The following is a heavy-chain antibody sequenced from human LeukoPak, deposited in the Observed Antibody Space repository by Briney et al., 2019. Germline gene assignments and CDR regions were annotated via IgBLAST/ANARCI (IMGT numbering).Heavy chain of an antibody. V-gene: IGHV1-2*02. D-gene: IGHD2-2*02. CDR2: INPNSGGT. J-gene: IGHJ4*02. CDR1: GYTFTGYY. CDR3: AREGCSSTSCYKFFDY. Sequence: ASVKVSCEASGYTFTGYYMHWVRQAPGQGLEWMGWINPNSGGTNYAQKFQGRVTMTRDTSISTAYMELSRLRPDDTAVYYCAREGCSSTSCYKFFDYWGQGTLVTVSS.